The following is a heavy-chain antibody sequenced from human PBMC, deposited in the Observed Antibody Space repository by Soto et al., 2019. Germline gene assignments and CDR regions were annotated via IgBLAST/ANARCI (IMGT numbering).Heavy chain of an antibody. Sequence: EVQLLESGGGLVQPGGSLRLSCAASGFTFSSYAMSWVRQAPGKGLEWVSVISAGGGSTYYADSVKGRFTISRDNSKNRLYLQVNSLRAEDTAVYYCAKGTYSKGFDPWGRGTLVTVSS. D-gene: IGHD4-4*01. CDR2: ISAGGGST. CDR3: AKGTYSKGFDP. V-gene: IGHV3-23*01. J-gene: IGHJ5*02. CDR1: GFTFSSYA.